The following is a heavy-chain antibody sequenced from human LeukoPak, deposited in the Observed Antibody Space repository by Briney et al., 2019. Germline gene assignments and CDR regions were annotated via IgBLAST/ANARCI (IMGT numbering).Heavy chain of an antibody. J-gene: IGHJ4*02. V-gene: IGHV7-4-1*02. CDR1: GYTFTSYA. CDR3: ARGTSSSWHNAGGY. CDR2: INTNTGNP. D-gene: IGHD6-13*01. Sequence: VASVKVSCKASGYTFTSYAMHWVRQAPGQGLEWMGWINTNTGNPTYAQGFTGRFVFSLDTSVSTAYLQISSLKAEDTAVYYCARGTSSSWHNAGGYWGQGTLVTVSS.